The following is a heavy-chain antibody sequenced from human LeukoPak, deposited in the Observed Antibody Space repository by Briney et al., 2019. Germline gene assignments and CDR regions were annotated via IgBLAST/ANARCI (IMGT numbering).Heavy chain of an antibody. J-gene: IGHJ6*02. D-gene: IGHD4-23*01. V-gene: IGHV1-8*01. CDR3: ARGPTVENTGMDV. CDR2: MNPNSGNT. Sequence: GASVTVSFTASGYTFTSYDINWVRQAPGQGLEWMGWMNPNSGNTGYAQKFQGRVTITRNTSISTAYMELSSLRSEDTAVYYCARGPTVENTGMDVWGQGTTVTVSS. CDR1: GYTFTSYD.